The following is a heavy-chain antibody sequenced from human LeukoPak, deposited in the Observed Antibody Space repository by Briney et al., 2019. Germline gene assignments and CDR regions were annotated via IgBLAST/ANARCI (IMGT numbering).Heavy chain of an antibody. CDR3: ARATYIAAARGYYYYMDV. CDR1: GGSISSSSYY. V-gene: IGHV4-39*07. D-gene: IGHD6-13*01. CDR2: IYYSGST. J-gene: IGHJ6*03. Sequence: SETLSLTCTVSGGSISSSSYYWGWIRQPPGKGLEWIGSIYYSGSTYYNPSLKSRVTISVDTSKNQFSLKLSSVTAADTAVYYCARATYIAAARGYYYYMDVWGKGTTVTVSS.